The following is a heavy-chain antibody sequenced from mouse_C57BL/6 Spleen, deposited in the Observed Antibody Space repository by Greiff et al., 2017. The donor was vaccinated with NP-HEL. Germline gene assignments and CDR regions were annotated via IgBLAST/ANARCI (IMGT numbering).Heavy chain of an antibody. V-gene: IGHV1-76*01. CDR1: GYTFTDYY. Sequence: VQLQQSGAELVRPGASVKLSCKASGYTFTDYYINWVKQRPGQGLEWIARIYPGSGNTYYNEKFKGKATLTAEKSSSTAYMQLSSLTSEDSAVYFCARGEYYGSLDYWGQGTTLTVSS. CDR3: ARGEYYGSLDY. J-gene: IGHJ2*01. CDR2: IYPGSGNT. D-gene: IGHD1-1*01.